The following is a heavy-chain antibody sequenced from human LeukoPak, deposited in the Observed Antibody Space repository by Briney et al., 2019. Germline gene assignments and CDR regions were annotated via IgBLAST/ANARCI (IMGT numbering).Heavy chain of an antibody. V-gene: IGHV3-74*01. D-gene: IGHD2-21*01. J-gene: IGHJ5*02. Sequence: GGSLRLSCAASGFTFSSYEMNWVRQAPGKGLVWVSRITNDGSNTVYADSVEGRFTISRDNARNTLYLQMNSLRVEDTAVYYCVRGFLGPDPWGQGTLVTVSS. CDR1: GFTFSSYE. CDR2: ITNDGSNT. CDR3: VRGFLGPDP.